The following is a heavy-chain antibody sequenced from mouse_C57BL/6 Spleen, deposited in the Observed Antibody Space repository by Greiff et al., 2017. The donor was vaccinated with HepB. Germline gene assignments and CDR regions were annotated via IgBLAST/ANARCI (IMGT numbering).Heavy chain of an antibody. CDR3: ARYYDGSSWDFDV. CDR2: IYPGSGST. V-gene: IGHV1-55*01. D-gene: IGHD1-1*01. Sequence: QVQLQQPGAELVKPGASVKMSCKASGYTFTSYWITWVKQRPGQGLEWIGDIYPGSGSTNYNEKFKSKATLTVDTSSSTAYMQLSSLTSEDSAVYYCARYYDGSSWDFDVWGTGTTVTVSS. J-gene: IGHJ1*03. CDR1: GYTFTSYW.